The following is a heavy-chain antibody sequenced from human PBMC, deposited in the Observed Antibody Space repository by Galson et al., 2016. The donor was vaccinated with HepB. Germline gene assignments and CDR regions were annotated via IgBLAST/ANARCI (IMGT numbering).Heavy chain of an antibody. J-gene: IGHJ4*02. CDR3: AREGSGHLDFDS. Sequence: LNWVRQAPGKGLAWVSSISGIDGRPYYTESVKGRFTISRDDSKSTLYLQMNSLRAEDTALYYCAREGSGHLDFDSWGQGTLVTVSS. CDR2: ISGIDGRP. V-gene: IGHV3-23*01.